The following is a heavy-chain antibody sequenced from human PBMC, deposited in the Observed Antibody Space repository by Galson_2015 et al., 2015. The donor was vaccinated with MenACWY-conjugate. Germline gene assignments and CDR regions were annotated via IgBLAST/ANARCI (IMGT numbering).Heavy chain of an antibody. CDR3: ARKGYKARYFDY. CDR2: INDDGGEK. CDR1: GFTFSSYW. D-gene: IGHD2-2*02. J-gene: IGHJ4*02. V-gene: IGHV3-7*03. Sequence: SLRLSCAASGFTFSSYWMSWVRHTPGKGLECMANINDDGGEKYYVDSVKGRFTISRDNAKNSVYLQMNSLRAEDTAVYYCARKGYKARYFDYWGQGALVTVSS.